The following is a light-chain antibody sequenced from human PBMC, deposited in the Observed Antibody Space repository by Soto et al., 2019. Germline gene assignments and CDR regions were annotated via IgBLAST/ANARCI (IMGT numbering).Light chain of an antibody. J-gene: IGKJ1*01. V-gene: IGKV1-5*03. CDR3: QQYETYSPWT. CDR1: QSISNW. CDR2: KAS. Sequence: DIQMTQSPSTLSASVGDRVTITCRASQSISNWLAWYQQKPGKAPKLLIFKASSLESGVPSRFSGSGSGTEFALTISSLQPDDFATYYCQQYETYSPWTVGQGTKVDIK.